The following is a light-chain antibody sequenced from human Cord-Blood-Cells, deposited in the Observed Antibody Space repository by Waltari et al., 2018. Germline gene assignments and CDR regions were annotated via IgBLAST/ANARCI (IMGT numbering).Light chain of an antibody. CDR1: QSVSSSY. Sequence: ELVLTQSPVTLSLSPGERATLSCRASQSVSSSYFAWYQQKPGQAPMLLIYGASSRATGIPDRFSGSGSGTDFTLTISRLEPEDFAVYYCQQYGSSPRTFGQGTKVEIK. CDR3: QQYGSSPRT. CDR2: GAS. J-gene: IGKJ1*01. V-gene: IGKV3-20*01.